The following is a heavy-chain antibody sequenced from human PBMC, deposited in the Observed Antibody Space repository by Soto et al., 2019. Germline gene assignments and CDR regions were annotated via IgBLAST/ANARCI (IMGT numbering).Heavy chain of an antibody. J-gene: IGHJ5*02. CDR3: AATPEAYSSSWYYWFDP. CDR1: GYTFTSYA. D-gene: IGHD6-13*01. Sequence: SVKVSCKASGYTFTSYAMHWVRQAPGQALEWMGWITPFNGNTNYAQKFQDRVTITRDRSMSTAYMELSSLRSEDTAMYYCAATPEAYSSSWYYWFDPWGQGTLVTVSS. V-gene: IGHV1-45*02. CDR2: ITPFNGNT.